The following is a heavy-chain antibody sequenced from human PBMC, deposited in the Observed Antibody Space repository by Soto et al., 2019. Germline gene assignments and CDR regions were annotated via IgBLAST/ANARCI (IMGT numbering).Heavy chain of an antibody. Sequence: SGPTLVNPTQTLTLTCTFSGFSLTSNDVGVGWIRQPPGKALEWLALIYWDDDKRYSPSLKSRLTITKDTSKNQVVLRMTNMDPVDTATYYCAHSRYSKSSFDYWGQGTLVTVSS. D-gene: IGHD6-6*01. CDR2: IYWDDDK. CDR1: GFSLTSNDVG. J-gene: IGHJ4*02. V-gene: IGHV2-5*02. CDR3: AHSRYSKSSFDY.